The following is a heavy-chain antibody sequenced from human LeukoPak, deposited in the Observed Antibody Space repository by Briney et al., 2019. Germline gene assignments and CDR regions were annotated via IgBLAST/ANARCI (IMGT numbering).Heavy chain of an antibody. D-gene: IGHD5-18*01. Sequence: GGSLRLSCAASGFTYSSYAMSWVRQAPGMGLEWVSAISGGGGSTYYTDSVKGRFTISRDNSKNTIHLQMSGLRAEDTATYYCAKGGGYTYGFLPYWGQGTLVTVSS. V-gene: IGHV3-23*01. CDR3: AKGGGYTYGFLPY. J-gene: IGHJ4*02. CDR1: GFTYSSYA. CDR2: ISGGGGST.